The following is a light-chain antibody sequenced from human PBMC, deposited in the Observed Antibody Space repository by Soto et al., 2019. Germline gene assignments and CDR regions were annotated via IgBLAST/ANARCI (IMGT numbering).Light chain of an antibody. V-gene: IGKV3-11*01. CDR3: QQRSLSIT. CDR2: DAS. J-gene: IGKJ5*01. CDR1: QSVSSY. Sequence: EIVLTQSPATLSLSPGERATLSCRASQSVSSYLAWYQQKPGQAPRLLIYDASNRATGIPARFSGSGSGTDFTLTISSLEPEDFAVYYCQQRSLSITLGQGTRMEIK.